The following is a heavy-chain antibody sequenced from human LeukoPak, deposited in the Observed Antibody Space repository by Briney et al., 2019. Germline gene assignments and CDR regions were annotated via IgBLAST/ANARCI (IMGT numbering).Heavy chain of an antibody. J-gene: IGHJ6*03. CDR1: GGSISAYY. Sequence: SETLSLTCTVSGGSISAYYWSWIRQPPGEGLEWIGYISYSGSTNYNPSLKSRVTISVDTSKNQFSLRLSSVTAADTAVYYCARVYDSSGYYYDYYYYMDVWGKGTTVTVSS. CDR2: ISYSGST. V-gene: IGHV4-59*01. CDR3: ARVYDSSGYYYDYYYYMDV. D-gene: IGHD3-22*01.